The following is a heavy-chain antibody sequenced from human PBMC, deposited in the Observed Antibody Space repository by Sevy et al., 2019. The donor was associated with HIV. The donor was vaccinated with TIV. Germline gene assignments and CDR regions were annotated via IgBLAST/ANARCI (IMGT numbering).Heavy chain of an antibody. J-gene: IGHJ6*03. CDR3: ARSRSRIAGPGGRLGSHFYYYMDV. V-gene: IGHV1-2*02. CDR2: INPNTGGT. CDR1: EYTFTGYY. D-gene: IGHD6-6*01. Sequence: ASVKVSCRTSEYTFTGYYMHWVRQAPGQGLEWMGWINPNTGGTNYEQKFQGRFTVTRDTSIGTFYMEVSSLRSEDTVDYYCARSRSRIAGPGGRLGSHFYYYMDVWGKGTTVTVSS.